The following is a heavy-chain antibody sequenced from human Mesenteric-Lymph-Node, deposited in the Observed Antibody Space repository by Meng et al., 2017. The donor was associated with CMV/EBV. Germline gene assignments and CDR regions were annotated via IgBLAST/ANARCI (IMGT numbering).Heavy chain of an antibody. J-gene: IGHJ6*02. CDR3: ARDALIPPGSPLTYYYYGMDV. CDR2: INSYDGNT. V-gene: IGHV1-18*01. D-gene: IGHD3-9*01. Sequence: ASVKVSCKASGYTFNTYGISWVRQAPGQGLEWMGRINSYDGNTNYAQKVQGRVTMTRDTSTTTAYMELRSLRSDDTAVYFCARDALIPPGSPLTYYYYGMDVWGQGTTVTVSS. CDR1: GYTFNTYG.